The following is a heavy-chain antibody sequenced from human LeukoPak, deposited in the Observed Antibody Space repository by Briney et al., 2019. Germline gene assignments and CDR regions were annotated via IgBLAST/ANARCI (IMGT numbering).Heavy chain of an antibody. J-gene: IGHJ6*02. CDR2: ISYDGSNK. V-gene: IGHV3-30*04. CDR1: GFTFSSYA. D-gene: IGHD3-3*01. CDR3: ARAYYDFWSGYYVYYYYGMDV. Sequence: PGGSLRLSCAASGFTFSSYAMHWVRQAPGKGLEWVAVISYDGSNKYYADSVKGRFTISRDNSKNTLYLQMNSLRAEDTAVYYCARAYYDFWSGYYVYYYYGMDVWGQGTTVTVSS.